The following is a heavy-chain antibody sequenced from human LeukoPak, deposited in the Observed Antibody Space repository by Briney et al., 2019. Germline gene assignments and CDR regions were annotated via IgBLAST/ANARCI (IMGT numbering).Heavy chain of an antibody. CDR1: GFTFSRYA. V-gene: IGHV3-30*18. D-gene: IGHD3-22*01. CDR2: VAYDGSNK. J-gene: IGHJ4*02. CDR3: AKYAGAGAYDRHNEFDS. Sequence: PGGSLRLSCTASGFTFSRYAMHWLRQAPGKGLEWVAVVAYDGSNKYPADSLKGRFTISRDNSKNTLFLEMNSLRPEDTAVYYCAKYAGAGAYDRHNEFDSWGRGTLVTVSS.